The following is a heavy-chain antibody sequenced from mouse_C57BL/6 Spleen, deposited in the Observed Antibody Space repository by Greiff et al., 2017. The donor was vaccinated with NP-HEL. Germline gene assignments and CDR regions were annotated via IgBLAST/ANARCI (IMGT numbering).Heavy chain of an antibody. Sequence: QVQLKQPGAELVKPGASVKMSCKASGYTFTSYWITWVKQRPGQGLEWIGDIYPGSGSTNYNEKFKSKATLTVDTSSSTAYMQLSSLTSEDSAVYYCARVKDDDANYAMDYWGQGTSVTVSS. CDR2: IYPGSGST. J-gene: IGHJ4*01. CDR1: GYTFTSYW. D-gene: IGHD2-4*01. CDR3: ARVKDDDANYAMDY. V-gene: IGHV1-55*01.